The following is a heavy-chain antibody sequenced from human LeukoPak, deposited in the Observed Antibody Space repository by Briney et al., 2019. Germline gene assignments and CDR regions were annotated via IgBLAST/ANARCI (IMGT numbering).Heavy chain of an antibody. CDR3: AREVGSSWYLDAFDI. D-gene: IGHD6-13*01. CDR1: GYTFTSYG. CDR2: INPSGGST. Sequence: ASVKVSCKASGYTFTSYGISWVRQAPGQGLEWMGIINPSGGSTSYAQKFQGRVTMTRDTSTSTVYMELSSLRSEDTAVYYCAREVGSSWYLDAFDIWGQGTMVTVSS. V-gene: IGHV1-46*01. J-gene: IGHJ3*02.